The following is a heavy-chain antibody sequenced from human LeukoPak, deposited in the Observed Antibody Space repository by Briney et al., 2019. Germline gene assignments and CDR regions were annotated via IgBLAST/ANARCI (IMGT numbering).Heavy chain of an antibody. D-gene: IGHD6-6*01. Sequence: GGSLRLSCTASGFTFSSYSMNWVRQAPGKGLEWVSYISPSSSYIYYADSVKGRFTISRDNAKNSLYLLMNSLRAEDTAVYYCARAAYNSSPDYWGQGTLVTVSS. V-gene: IGHV3-21*01. CDR1: GFTFSSYS. CDR2: ISPSSSYI. J-gene: IGHJ4*02. CDR3: ARAAYNSSPDY.